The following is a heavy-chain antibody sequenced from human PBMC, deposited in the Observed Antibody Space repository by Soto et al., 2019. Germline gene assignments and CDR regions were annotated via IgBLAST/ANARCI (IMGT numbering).Heavy chain of an antibody. CDR1: GGSFSGYY. CDR2: INHSGST. Sequence: QVQLQQWGAGLLKPSETLSLTCAVYGGSFSGYYWSWISQPPGKGLEWIGEINHSGSTNYSTSLKSRVTLSVDTSKNHFSPKLSSVTAAYTAVYYCARWGVPAANFDYWGQGALVTASS. CDR3: ARWGVPAANFDY. V-gene: IGHV4-34*01. J-gene: IGHJ4*01. D-gene: IGHD2-2*01.